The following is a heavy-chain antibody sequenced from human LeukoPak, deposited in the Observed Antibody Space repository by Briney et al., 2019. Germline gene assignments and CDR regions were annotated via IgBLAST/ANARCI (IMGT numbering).Heavy chain of an antibody. D-gene: IGHD4-17*01. Sequence: VSVKVSCKASGYTFTSYYMHWVRQAPGQGLEWMGIINPSGGSTSYAQKFQGRVTMTRDTSTSTVYMELSSLRSEDTAVYYCARALQGLRSDYWGQGTLVTVSS. CDR2: INPSGGST. V-gene: IGHV1-46*01. CDR3: ARALQGLRSDY. J-gene: IGHJ4*02. CDR1: GYTFTSYY.